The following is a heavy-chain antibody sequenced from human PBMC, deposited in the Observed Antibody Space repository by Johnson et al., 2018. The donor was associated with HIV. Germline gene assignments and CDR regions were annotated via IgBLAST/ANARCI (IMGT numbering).Heavy chain of an antibody. CDR3: AKIGLDAFDI. D-gene: IGHD2/OR15-2a*01. J-gene: IGHJ3*02. Sequence: VQLVESGGALVQPGRSLRLTCAASGFTFSSYAMSWVRQAPGKGLEWVSVIYSGGSTYYADSVKGRFTISRDNSKNTLYLQMNSLRPEDTAVYSCAKIGLDAFDIWGQGTMVTVSS. CDR2: IYSGGST. V-gene: IGHV3-66*01. CDR1: GFTFSSYA.